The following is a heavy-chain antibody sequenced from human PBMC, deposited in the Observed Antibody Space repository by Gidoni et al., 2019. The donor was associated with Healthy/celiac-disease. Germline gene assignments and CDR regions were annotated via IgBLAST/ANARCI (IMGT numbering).Heavy chain of an antibody. J-gene: IGHJ4*02. D-gene: IGHD5-12*01. CDR2: IIPIFGTA. Sequence: QVQLVQSGAEVQKPGSSVKVSCKASGGTFSSYAISWVRQAPGQGLEWMGGIIPIFGTANYAQKFQGRVTITADESTSTAYMELSSLRSEDTAVYYCARDLRDGYKISIPSLDYWGQGTLVTVSS. V-gene: IGHV1-69*01. CDR3: ARDLRDGYKISIPSLDY. CDR1: GGTFSSYA.